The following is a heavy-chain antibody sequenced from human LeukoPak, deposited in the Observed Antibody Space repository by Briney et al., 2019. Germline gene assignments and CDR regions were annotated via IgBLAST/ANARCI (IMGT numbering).Heavy chain of an antibody. Sequence: SETLSLTCNVSGGSINSITYYWGWIRQPPGKGLEWIGSIYYSGSTYYNPSLKSRVTISVDTSKNQFSLKLSSVTAADTAVYYCARLLKQWLVPKNWFDPWGQGTLVTVSS. J-gene: IGHJ5*02. V-gene: IGHV4-39*07. CDR1: GGSINSITYY. CDR3: ARLLKQWLVPKNWFDP. D-gene: IGHD6-19*01. CDR2: IYYSGST.